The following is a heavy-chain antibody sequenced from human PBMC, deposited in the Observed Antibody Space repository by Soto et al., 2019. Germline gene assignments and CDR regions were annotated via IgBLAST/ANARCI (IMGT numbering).Heavy chain of an antibody. Sequence: QVQLVQSGAEVKKPGSSVKVSCKASGGTFSSYAISWVRQAHGQGLEWMGGIIPIFGTANYAQKFQSRVTITADKSTSTAYMELSSLRSEDTAVYYCARELAVAERGRGYFDYWGQGTLVTVSS. J-gene: IGHJ4*02. V-gene: IGHV1-69*06. CDR3: ARELAVAERGRGYFDY. CDR1: GGTFSSYA. D-gene: IGHD6-19*01. CDR2: IIPIFGTA.